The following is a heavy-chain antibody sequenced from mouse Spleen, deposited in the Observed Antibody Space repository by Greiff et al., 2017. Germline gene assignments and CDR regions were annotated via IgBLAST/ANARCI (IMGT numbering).Heavy chain of an antibody. Sequence: QVQLQQSGAELMKPGASVKLSCKATGYTFTGYWIEWVKQRPGHGLEWIGEILPGSGSTNYNEKFKGKATFTADTSSNTAYMQLSSLTTEDSAIYYCARTPITTVVANYAMDYWGQGTSVTVSS. CDR3: ARTPITTVVANYAMDY. V-gene: IGHV1-9*01. D-gene: IGHD1-1*01. J-gene: IGHJ4*01. CDR2: ILPGSGST. CDR1: GYTFTGYW.